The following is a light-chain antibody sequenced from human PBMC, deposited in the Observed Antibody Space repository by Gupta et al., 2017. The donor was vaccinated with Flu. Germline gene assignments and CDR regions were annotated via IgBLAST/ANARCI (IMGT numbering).Light chain of an antibody. CDR3: ILFVEPGTWL. J-gene: IGLJ2*01. CDR1: AGSVSSSNY. CDR2: DTD. Sequence: QRVVTQQPSPSLSPGGTITLTFDLTAGSVSSSNYPSWYRQTPGQAPRTLIYDTDSRASGVSDRFSGSVVGNKAALTITGVQADDESDYFCILFVEPGTWLFGGGTKLTVL. V-gene: IGLV8-61*01.